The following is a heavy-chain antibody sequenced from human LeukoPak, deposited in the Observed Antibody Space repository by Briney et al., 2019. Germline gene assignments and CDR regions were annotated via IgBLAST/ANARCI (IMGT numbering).Heavy chain of an antibody. V-gene: IGHV3-48*03. J-gene: IGHJ4*02. Sequence: GGSLRLSCAASGFTFSSYEMNWVRQAPGKGLEWVSYISSSGSTIYYADSVKGRFTISRDNAKNSLYLQMNSLRAEDTAVYYCAKDGLGYCSGGSCFLYYFDYWGQGTLVTVSS. CDR3: AKDGLGYCSGGSCFLYYFDY. CDR2: ISSSGSTI. CDR1: GFTFSSYE. D-gene: IGHD2-15*01.